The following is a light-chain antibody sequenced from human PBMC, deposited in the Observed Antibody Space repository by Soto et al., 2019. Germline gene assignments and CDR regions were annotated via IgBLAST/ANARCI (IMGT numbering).Light chain of an antibody. CDR3: QQYYSTPPYT. V-gene: IGKV4-1*01. Sequence: DIVMTQSPDSLAVSLGESATINCKSSQSVLYSSNNKNYLAWYQQKPVQPPKLLIYWASTRESGVPDRFSGSGSGTDFNLTISSLQAEDVAVYYCQQYYSTPPYTFGQGTKLEIK. CDR2: WAS. CDR1: QSVLYSSNNKNY. J-gene: IGKJ2*01.